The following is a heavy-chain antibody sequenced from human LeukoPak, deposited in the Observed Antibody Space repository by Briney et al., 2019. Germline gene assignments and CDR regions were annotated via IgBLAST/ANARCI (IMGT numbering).Heavy chain of an antibody. Sequence: GGSLRLSCAASGFTFSSYPMNWVRQAPGKGLEWVSSISSSSTYTFYADSVKGRFTISRDNAKNSLYLQMNSLRAEDTAVYYCARKAAFDMWGQGTMVTVSS. CDR3: ARKAAFDM. CDR1: GFTFSSYP. J-gene: IGHJ3*02. CDR2: ISSSSTYT. V-gene: IGHV3-21*06.